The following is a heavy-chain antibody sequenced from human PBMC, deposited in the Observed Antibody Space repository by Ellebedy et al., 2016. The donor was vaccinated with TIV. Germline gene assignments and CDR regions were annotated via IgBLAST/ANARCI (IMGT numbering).Heavy chain of an antibody. CDR1: GGSVSSGIYY. J-gene: IGHJ4*02. Sequence: SETLSLXXTISGGSVSSGIYYWSWIRQPPGKGLEWIGYISYSGSTNYNPSLKSRVFISVDTSKNQFSLNLTSVTAADTAVYYCAGGSGWLPDSWGQGTPVTVSS. V-gene: IGHV4-61*01. D-gene: IGHD6-19*01. CDR2: ISYSGST. CDR3: AGGSGWLPDS.